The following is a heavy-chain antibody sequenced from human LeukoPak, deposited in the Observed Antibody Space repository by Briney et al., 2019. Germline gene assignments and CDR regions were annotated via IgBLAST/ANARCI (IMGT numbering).Heavy chain of an antibody. V-gene: IGHV3-53*04. Sequence: GGSLRLSCEASGVTVSSSYTTWVRQAPGKGLEWVSLIYNDGRTFYADSLKGRFTISRHDSKNTLYLQMNGLRPEDTAVYYCARVPLHPTISSFDYWGQGTLVTVSS. CDR2: IYNDGRT. D-gene: IGHD2/OR15-2a*01. J-gene: IGHJ4*02. CDR3: ARVPLHPTISSFDY. CDR1: GVTVSSSY.